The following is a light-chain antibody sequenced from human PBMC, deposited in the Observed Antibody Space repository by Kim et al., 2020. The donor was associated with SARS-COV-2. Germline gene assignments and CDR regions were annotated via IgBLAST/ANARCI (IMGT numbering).Light chain of an antibody. V-gene: IGKV4-1*01. CDR2: WSS. CDR1: QSVFSSANDRNY. J-gene: IGKJ4*01. Sequence: TPNNCKASQSVFSSANDRNYLAWFQRKAGHPPKLLFYWSSTRESGVPDRFSGNGSGTDFTLTICSLQAGDGAVYYGQQYHSAPITFGGGTKVDIK. CDR3: QQYHSAPIT.